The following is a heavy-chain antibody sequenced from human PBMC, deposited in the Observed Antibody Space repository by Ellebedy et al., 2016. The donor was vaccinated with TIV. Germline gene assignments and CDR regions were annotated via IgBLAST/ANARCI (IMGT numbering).Heavy chain of an antibody. D-gene: IGHD2-8*01. J-gene: IGHJ4*02. CDR1: GFTFSDYT. Sequence: GGSLRLSCAASGFTFSDYTMNWVRQAPGKGLMWVSNIDSDGSTTIYADSVKGRFTISRDNAKNTLYLQMNSLTVEDTGVYYCARGSDGQDYWGQGTLVTVSS. V-gene: IGHV3-74*01. CDR2: IDSDGSTT. CDR3: ARGSDGQDY.